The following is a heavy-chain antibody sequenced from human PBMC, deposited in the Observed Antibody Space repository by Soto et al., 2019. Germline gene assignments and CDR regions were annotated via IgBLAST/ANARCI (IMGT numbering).Heavy chain of an antibody. J-gene: IGHJ4*02. D-gene: IGHD2-15*01. CDR2: TYYRSKWYN. CDR1: GDSVSSNSAA. V-gene: IGHV6-1*01. Sequence: SQTLSLTCAISGDSVSSNSAAWNCIIHSPSRGLEWLGRTYYRSKWYNDYAVSVKSRITINPDTSKNQFSLQLNSVTPEDTAVYYCARSLGVVAAMGIFDYWGQGTLVTVSS. CDR3: ARSLGVVAAMGIFDY.